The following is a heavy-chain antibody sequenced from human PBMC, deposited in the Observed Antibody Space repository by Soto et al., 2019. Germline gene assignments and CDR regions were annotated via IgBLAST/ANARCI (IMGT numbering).Heavy chain of an antibody. J-gene: IGHJ3*02. V-gene: IGHV3-30*18. CDR2: ISYDGSNK. CDR1: GFTFSSYG. Sequence: QVQLVESGGGVVQPGRSLRLSCAASGFTFSSYGMHWVRQAPGKGLEWVAVISYDGSNKYYADSVKGRFTISRDNSKNTLYLQMNSLRAEDTAVYYCAKDLAHAFDIWGQGTMVTVSS. CDR3: AKDLAHAFDI.